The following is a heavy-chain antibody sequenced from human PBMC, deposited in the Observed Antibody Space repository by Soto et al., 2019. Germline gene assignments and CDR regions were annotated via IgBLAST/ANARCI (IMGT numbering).Heavy chain of an antibody. V-gene: IGHV3-23*01. CDR3: AKVSGYGDYVYYYMDV. Sequence: GGSLSLSCAASGFTFSSYAMSWVRQAPGKGLEWVSAISGSGGSTYYADSVKGRFTISRDNSKNTLYLQMNSLRAEDTAVYYCAKVSGYGDYVYYYMDVWGKGTTVTVSS. CDR2: ISGSGGST. D-gene: IGHD4-17*01. CDR1: GFTFSSYA. J-gene: IGHJ6*03.